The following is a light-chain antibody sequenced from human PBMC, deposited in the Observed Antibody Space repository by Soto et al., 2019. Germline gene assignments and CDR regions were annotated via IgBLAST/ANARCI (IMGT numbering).Light chain of an antibody. Sequence: QSVLTQSPSASASLGPSVKLTCTLSSGHSNYAIAWHQQQPEKGPRYLMKLNNDGSHSKGDGIPDRFSGSSSGAERYLTISSLQSEDESDYYCQTWDTGISVVFGGGTKVTVL. V-gene: IGLV4-69*01. CDR2: LNNDGSH. J-gene: IGLJ2*01. CDR3: QTWDTGISVV. CDR1: SGHSNYA.